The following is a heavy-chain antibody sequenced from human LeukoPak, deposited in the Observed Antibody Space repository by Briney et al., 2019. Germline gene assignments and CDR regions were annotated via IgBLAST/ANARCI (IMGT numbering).Heavy chain of an antibody. CDR2: VDPEDGET. J-gene: IGHJ6*03. CDR1: GYTFTDYY. D-gene: IGHD3-9*01. Sequence: ASVKVSCKVSGYTFTDYYMHWVQQAPGKGLEWMVLVDPEDGETIYAEKFQGRVTITADTSTDTAYMELSSLRSEDTAVYYCSTDLRDILTGPYYYYMDVWGKGTTVTVSS. V-gene: IGHV1-69-2*01. CDR3: STDLRDILTGPYYYYMDV.